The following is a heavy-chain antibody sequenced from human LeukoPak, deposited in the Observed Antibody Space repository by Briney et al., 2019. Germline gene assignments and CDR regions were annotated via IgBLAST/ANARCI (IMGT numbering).Heavy chain of an antibody. D-gene: IGHD1-26*01. CDR1: GFTLFWHV. CDR3: ARDMSGTYSFDY. V-gene: IGHV3-64D*06. J-gene: IGHJ4*02. CDR2: IHHNGEIT. Sequence: GGSLRLSCSASGFTLFWHVMHWVRQAPGKALEYVSFIHHNGEITSYADSVRGRFTVSRDNSKSTLFLELSSLRVDDTAVYYCARDMSGTYSFDYWGQGTLVTVSS.